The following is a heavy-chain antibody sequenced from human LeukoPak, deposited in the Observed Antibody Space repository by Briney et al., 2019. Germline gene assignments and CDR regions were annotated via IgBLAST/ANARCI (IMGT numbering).Heavy chain of an antibody. CDR2: ISLDGSKK. V-gene: IGHV3-33*05. CDR3: ARDRAVSWFDS. J-gene: IGHJ5*01. CDR1: GFTFSSYG. D-gene: IGHD3-10*01. Sequence: GGSLRLSCAASGFTFSSYGMHWVRQAPGKGLEWVTFISLDGSKKSYADSVKGRFTFSRDDSKNTLYLEMNSLRAEDTAVYYCARDRAVSWFDSWGLGTLVTVSS.